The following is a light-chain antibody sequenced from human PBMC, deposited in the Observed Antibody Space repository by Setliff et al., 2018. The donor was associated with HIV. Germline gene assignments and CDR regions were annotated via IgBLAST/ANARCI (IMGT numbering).Light chain of an antibody. CDR2: DVS. V-gene: IGLV2-14*01. CDR3: SSYTSSTPLYV. J-gene: IGLJ1*01. Sequence: QSALTQPASVSGSPGQSITISCTGASSDVGGYSFVSWYQQHPGKAPKLMIYDVSYRPSGVSDRFSGSKSGNTASLTISGLQAEDEADYYCSSYTSSTPLYVFGNGTKGTVL. CDR1: SSDVGGYSF.